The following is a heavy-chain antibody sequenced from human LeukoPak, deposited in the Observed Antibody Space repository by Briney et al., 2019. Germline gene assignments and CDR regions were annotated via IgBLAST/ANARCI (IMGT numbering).Heavy chain of an antibody. V-gene: IGHV4-59*08. CDR2: IYYSGST. Sequence: SETLSLTGTGSGGSISSYYWSWIRQPPGKGLEWIGYIYYSGSTNYNPSLKSRVTISVDTSKNQFSLKLSSVTAADTAVYYCARTSKQLWLDYWGQGTLVTVSS. D-gene: IGHD5-18*01. CDR1: GGSISSYY. CDR3: ARTSKQLWLDY. J-gene: IGHJ4*02.